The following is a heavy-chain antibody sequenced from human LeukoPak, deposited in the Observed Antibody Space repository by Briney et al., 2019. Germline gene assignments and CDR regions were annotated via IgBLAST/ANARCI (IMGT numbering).Heavy chain of an antibody. Sequence: SQTLSLTCTVSGGSISSGSYYWSWIRQHPGKGLEWIGYIHYSGSTYYNPSLKSRVTISVDTSKNQFSLKLSSVTAADTAVYYCARDESSGRFDYWGQGTLVTVSS. V-gene: IGHV4-31*03. CDR3: ARDESSGRFDY. CDR1: GGSISSGSYY. D-gene: IGHD3-22*01. J-gene: IGHJ4*02. CDR2: IHYSGST.